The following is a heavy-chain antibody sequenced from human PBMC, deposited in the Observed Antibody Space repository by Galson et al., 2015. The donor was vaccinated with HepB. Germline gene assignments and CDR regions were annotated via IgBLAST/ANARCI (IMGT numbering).Heavy chain of an antibody. CDR3: AREASFVVFDV. CDR2: IWSDGNNK. D-gene: IGHD1-26*01. Sequence: SLRLSCAASGFTFRSYGMHWVRQAPGKGLEWVAIIWSDGNNKYYADSVKGRFTISRDNSKNILYLHMNGLRAEDTAVYYCAREASFVVFDVWGQGTMVTVSS. CDR1: GFTFRSYG. J-gene: IGHJ3*01. V-gene: IGHV3-33*01.